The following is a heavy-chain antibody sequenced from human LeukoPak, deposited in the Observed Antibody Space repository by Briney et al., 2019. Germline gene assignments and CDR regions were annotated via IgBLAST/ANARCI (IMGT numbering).Heavy chain of an antibody. V-gene: IGHV1-2*02. CDR3: ARDLPHLYCNGGSCYYFDY. J-gene: IGHJ4*02. Sequence: ASVKVSCKASGYTFTGYYMHWVRQAPGQGLEWMGWISPNSGGTNYAQKFQGRVTVTRDTSISTAYMELSRLRSDDTAVYYCARDLPHLYCNGGSCYYFDYWGQGTLVTVSS. CDR1: GYTFTGYY. D-gene: IGHD2-15*01. CDR2: ISPNSGGT.